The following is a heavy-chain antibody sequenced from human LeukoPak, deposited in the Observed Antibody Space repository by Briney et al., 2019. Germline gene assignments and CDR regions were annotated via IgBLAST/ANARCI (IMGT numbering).Heavy chain of an antibody. J-gene: IGHJ4*02. CDR1: GYTLTELS. Sequence: ASVKVSCKVSGYTLTELSMHWVRQAPGKGLEWMGGFDPEDGETIYAQKFQGRVTMTEDTSTDTAYMELSSLRSEDTAVYYCATGMVPGYCSGGSCPSSGDYWGQGTLVTVSS. CDR2: FDPEDGET. D-gene: IGHD2-15*01. CDR3: ATGMVPGYCSGGSCPSSGDY. V-gene: IGHV1-24*01.